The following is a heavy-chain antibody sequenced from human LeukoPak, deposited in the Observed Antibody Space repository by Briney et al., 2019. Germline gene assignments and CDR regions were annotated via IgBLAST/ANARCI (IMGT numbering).Heavy chain of an antibody. D-gene: IGHD2-21*01. CDR1: GFTFSTYA. J-gene: IGHJ4*02. CDR2: ISGSGGNT. V-gene: IGHV3-23*01. CDR3: ATTAGSFPYYFDY. Sequence: GGSLRLSCAASGFTFSTYAMHWVRQAPGKGLEWVSDISGSGGNTDYADSVKGRFTISRDNSKNTLYLQMNNLRAEDTAVYYCATTAGSFPYYFDYWGQGTLVTVSS.